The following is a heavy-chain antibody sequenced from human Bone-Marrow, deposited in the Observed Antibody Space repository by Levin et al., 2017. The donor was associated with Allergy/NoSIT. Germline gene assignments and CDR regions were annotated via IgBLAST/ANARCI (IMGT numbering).Heavy chain of an antibody. J-gene: IGHJ4*02. CDR3: AHGPSGWYSSFDY. V-gene: IGHV3-30-3*01. CDR1: GFTFSNFA. CDR2: ISYDGSNT. D-gene: IGHD6-19*01. Sequence: GESLKISCAASGFTFSNFAMHWVRQAPGKGLEWVAVISYDGSNTFYADSVKGRFTISRDNSRNTLFLQMNSLRPEDTAVYYCAHGPSGWYSSFDYWGQGTLVTVSS.